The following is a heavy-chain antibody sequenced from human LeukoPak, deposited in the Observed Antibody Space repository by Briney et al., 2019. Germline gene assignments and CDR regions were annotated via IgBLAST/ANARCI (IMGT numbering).Heavy chain of an antibody. J-gene: IGHJ4*02. CDR2: IYYSGST. V-gene: IGHV4-59*01. Sequence: PSETLSLTCTDSGGSISSYYWSWIRQPPGKGLEWIGYIYYSGSTNYNPSLKSRVTISVDTSKNQFSLKLSSVTAADTAVYYCARVTAAAGYFDYWGQGTLVTVSS. CDR1: GGSISSYY. CDR3: ARVTAAAGYFDY. D-gene: IGHD6-13*01.